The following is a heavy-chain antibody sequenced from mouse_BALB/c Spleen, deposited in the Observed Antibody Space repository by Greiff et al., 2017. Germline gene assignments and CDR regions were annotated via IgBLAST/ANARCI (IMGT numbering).Heavy chain of an antibody. CDR3: ARFGYDEGYAMDY. Sequence: DVKLQESGPSLVKPSQTLSLTCSVTGDSITSGYWNWIRKFPGNKLEYMGYISYSGSTYYNPSLKSRISITRDTSKNQYYLQLNSVTTEDTATYYCARFGYDEGYAMDYWGQGTSVTVSS. D-gene: IGHD2-2*01. V-gene: IGHV3-8*02. CDR1: GDSITSGY. CDR2: ISYSGST. J-gene: IGHJ4*01.